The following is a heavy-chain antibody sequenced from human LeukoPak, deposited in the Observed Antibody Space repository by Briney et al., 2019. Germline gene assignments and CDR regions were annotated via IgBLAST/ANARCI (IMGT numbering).Heavy chain of an antibody. J-gene: IGHJ4*02. CDR1: GFTFSSYW. CDR3: ARALIYDFWSGYWGGSGSYYDY. D-gene: IGHD3-3*01. CDR2: IKQDGSEK. Sequence: GGSLRLSCAASGFTFSSYWMSWVRQAPGKGLEWVANIKQDGSEKYYVDSVKGRFTISRDNAKNSLYLQMNSLRAEDTAVYYCARALIYDFWSGYWGGSGSYYDYWGQGTLVTVSS. V-gene: IGHV3-7*01.